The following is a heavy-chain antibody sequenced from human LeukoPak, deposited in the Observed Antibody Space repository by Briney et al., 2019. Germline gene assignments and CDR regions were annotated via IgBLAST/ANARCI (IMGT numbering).Heavy chain of an antibody. J-gene: IGHJ6*02. CDR1: GFTFRSYS. D-gene: IGHD2-2*01. CDR2: ISSTRSYI. V-gene: IGHV3-21*01. Sequence: GGSLRLSCAASGFTFRSYSMNWVRQATGKGRDWVSSISSTRSYIYYADAVKGRFTIYRDNAKNSLYLQMNSLRAEDTAVYYCARGKARVVPAATYYYYYGMDVWGQGTTVTVSS. CDR3: ARGKARVVPAATYYYYYGMDV.